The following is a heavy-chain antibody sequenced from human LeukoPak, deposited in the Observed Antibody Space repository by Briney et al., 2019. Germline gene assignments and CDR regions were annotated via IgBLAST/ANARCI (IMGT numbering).Heavy chain of an antibody. D-gene: IGHD6-19*01. Sequence: SETLSLTCAVSGYSINNGYYWRWIRQPPGKGLEWSGESNHSGSTNYNPSLKSRVTISVDTSKNQFSLKLSSVTAADTAVYYCARGLYSSGWIRDWGQGTLVTVSS. CDR2: SNHSGST. J-gene: IGHJ4*02. V-gene: IGHV4-34*01. CDR1: GYSINNGYY. CDR3: ARGLYSSGWIRD.